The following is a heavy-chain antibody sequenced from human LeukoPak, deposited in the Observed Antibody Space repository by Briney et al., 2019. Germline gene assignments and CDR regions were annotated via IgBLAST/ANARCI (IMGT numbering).Heavy chain of an antibody. D-gene: IGHD1-1*01. Sequence: PGGSLRLSCAASGFTFASYAMSWVRQTPGKGLEWVSVVIGRVGSTDYADSVRGRFTISRDNSKNTLYLQMNSLRAEDTAVYYCAKGTLGRGGYYYYGMDVWGQGTTVTVSS. CDR2: VIGRVGST. J-gene: IGHJ6*02. V-gene: IGHV3-23*01. CDR3: AKGTLGRGGYYYYGMDV. CDR1: GFTFASYA.